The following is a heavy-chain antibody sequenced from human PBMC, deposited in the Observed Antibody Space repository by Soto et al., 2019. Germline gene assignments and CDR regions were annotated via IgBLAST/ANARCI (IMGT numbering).Heavy chain of an antibody. CDR2: INQDGREK. Sequence: EEQLLESGGGLIQPGGSLRLSCAASGFIFSSYWMNWVRQAPGKGLEWVASINQDGREKYYVDSVKGRFTISRDNAKNSLYLQVNSLRAEDTAVYYCARDGEAPGLYLDYWGQGTLVTVSS. J-gene: IGHJ4*02. CDR3: ARDGEAPGLYLDY. CDR1: GFIFSSYW. V-gene: IGHV3-7*01. D-gene: IGHD7-27*01.